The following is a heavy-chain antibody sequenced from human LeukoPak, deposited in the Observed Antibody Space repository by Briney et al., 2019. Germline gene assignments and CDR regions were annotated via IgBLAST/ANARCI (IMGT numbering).Heavy chain of an antibody. V-gene: IGHV1-8*01. CDR1: GYTFTSYD. J-gene: IGHJ6*03. CDR2: MNPNSGNT. D-gene: IGHD3-3*01. CDR3: ARVDSNDFWSGYNYYYYMDV. Sequence: VKVSCKASGYTFTSYDINWARQATVQGREWMGWMNPNSGNTGYAQKFQGRVTMTRNTSISTAYMELSSLRSEDTAVYYCARVDSNDFWSGYNYYYYMDVWGKGTTVTVSS.